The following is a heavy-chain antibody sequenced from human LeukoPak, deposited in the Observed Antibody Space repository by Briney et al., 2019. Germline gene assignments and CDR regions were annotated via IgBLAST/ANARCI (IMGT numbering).Heavy chain of an antibody. CDR2: ISSSSSTI. D-gene: IGHD3-3*01. CDR3: ARGRGHDFWSGYNDY. J-gene: IGHJ4*02. V-gene: IGHV3-48*01. Sequence: TGGSLRLSCAASGFTFSSYSMNWVRQAPGKGLEWVSYISSSSSTIYYADSVKGRFTISRDNAKNSLYLQMNSLRAEDTAVYYCARGRGHDFWSGYNDYWGQGTLVTVSS. CDR1: GFTFSSYS.